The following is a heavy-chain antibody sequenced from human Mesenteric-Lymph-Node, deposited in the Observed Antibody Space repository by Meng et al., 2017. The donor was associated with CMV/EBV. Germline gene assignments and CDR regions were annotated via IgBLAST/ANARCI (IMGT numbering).Heavy chain of an antibody. D-gene: IGHD2-15*01. Sequence: GGSLRLSCAASGFTFSSCAMSWVRQAPGKGLEWVSAISGSGGSTYYADSVKGRFTISRDNSKNTLYLQMNSLRAEDTAVYYCAKAYCSGGSCYYGGIDIWGQGTMVTVSS. J-gene: IGHJ3*02. CDR2: ISGSGGST. CDR3: AKAYCSGGSCYYGGIDI. V-gene: IGHV3-23*01. CDR1: GFTFSSCA.